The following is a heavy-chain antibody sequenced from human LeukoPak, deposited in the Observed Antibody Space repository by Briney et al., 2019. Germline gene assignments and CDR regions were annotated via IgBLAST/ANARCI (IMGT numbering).Heavy chain of an antibody. CDR1: GGSFSGYY. V-gene: IGHV4-34*01. D-gene: IGHD2-21*01. CDR2: INHSGST. CDR3: ARELAVIYYYYYGMDV. J-gene: IGHJ6*02. Sequence: SETLSLTRAVYGGSFSGYYWSWVRQPPGKGLEWIGEINHSGSTNYNPSLKSRVNISVDTSKNQFSLKLSSVTAADTAVYYCARELAVIYYYYYGMDVWGQGTTVTVSS.